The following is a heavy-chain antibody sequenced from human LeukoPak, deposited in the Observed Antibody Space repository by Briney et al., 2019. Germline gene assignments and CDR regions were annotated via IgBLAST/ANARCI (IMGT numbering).Heavy chain of an antibody. J-gene: IGHJ4*02. Sequence: SETLSLTCSVSGGSITGSGYYWVWIRQPPGKGLEWIATIYYTGSTYYNPSLKSRVTISVDTSKNQFSLKLSSVTAADTAVYYCARPRKTYYGSGSSYYFDYWGQGTLVTVSS. CDR2: IYYTGST. CDR1: GGSITGSGYY. D-gene: IGHD3-10*01. CDR3: ARPRKTYYGSGSSYYFDY. V-gene: IGHV4-39*07.